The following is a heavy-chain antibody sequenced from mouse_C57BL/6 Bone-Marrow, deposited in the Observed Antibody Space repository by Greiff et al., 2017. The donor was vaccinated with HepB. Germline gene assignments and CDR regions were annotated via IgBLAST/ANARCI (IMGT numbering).Heavy chain of an antibody. D-gene: IGHD2-1*01. V-gene: IGHV1-69*01. J-gene: IGHJ2*01. Sequence: QVQLKQPGAELVMPGASVKLSCKASGYTFTSYWMHWVKLRPGQGLEWIGEIDPSDSYTNYNQKFKGKSTLTVDKSSSTAYMQLSSLTSEDSAVYYCAVYPDYWGQGTTLTVSS. CDR1: GYTFTSYW. CDR3: AVYPDY. CDR2: IDPSDSYT.